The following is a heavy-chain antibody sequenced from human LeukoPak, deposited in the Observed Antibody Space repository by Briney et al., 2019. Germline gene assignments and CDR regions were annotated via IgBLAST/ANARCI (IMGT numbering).Heavy chain of an antibody. CDR3: ARDAQLSSGWYEIEY. CDR2: ISYDGSNK. Sequence: GGSLRLSCAASGFTFSSYAMHWVRQAPGKGLEWVAVISYDGSNKYYADSVKGRFTISRDNSKNTLYLQMNSLRAEDTAVYYCARDAQLSSGWYEIEYWGQGALVTVSS. J-gene: IGHJ4*02. V-gene: IGHV3-30-3*01. CDR1: GFTFSSYA. D-gene: IGHD6-19*01.